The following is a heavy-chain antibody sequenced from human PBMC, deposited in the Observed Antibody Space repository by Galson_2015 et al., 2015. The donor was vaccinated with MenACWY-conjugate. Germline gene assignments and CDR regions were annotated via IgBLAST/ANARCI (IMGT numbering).Heavy chain of an antibody. CDR3: ARDVMYYYDSSGYPYWYFDL. CDR2: ISAYNGNT. CDR1: GYTFTSYG. D-gene: IGHD3-22*01. Sequence: SVKVSCKASGYTFTSYGISWVRQAPGKGLEWMGWISAYNGNTIYAQKLQGRVTMTKDTSTSTAYMELRSLRSDDTAVYYCARDVMYYYDSSGYPYWYFDLWGRGTLVTVSS. J-gene: IGHJ2*01. V-gene: IGHV1-18*01.